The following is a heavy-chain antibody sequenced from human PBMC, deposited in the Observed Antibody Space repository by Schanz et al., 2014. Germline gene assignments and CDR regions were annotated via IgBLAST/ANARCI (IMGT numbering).Heavy chain of an antibody. J-gene: IGHJ5*02. D-gene: IGHD2-15*01. CDR1: GYTFTTYA. CDR3: ARGDMRFDP. Sequence: QVQLVQSGAEVKKPGASVKVSCKASGYTFTTYAITWVRQAPGQGLEWLGWISGYSGNTNYAQKVQARVTMTTDTPTSTACMELRNLRSDDTAVYYCARGDMRFDPWGQGTLVTVSS. V-gene: IGHV1-18*01. CDR2: ISGYSGNT.